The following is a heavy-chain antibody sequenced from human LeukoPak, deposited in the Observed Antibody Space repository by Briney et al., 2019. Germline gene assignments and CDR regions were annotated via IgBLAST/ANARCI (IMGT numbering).Heavy chain of an antibody. CDR2: ISGSGGST. D-gene: IGHD4-17*01. V-gene: IGHV3-23*01. CDR3: VKARLRGNWFDP. CDR1: GFTFSSYA. J-gene: IGHJ5*02. Sequence: GGSLRLSCAASGFTFSSYAMSWVRQAPGKGLEWVSAISGSGGSTYYADSVKGRFTISRDNSKNTLYLQMNSLRAEDTAVYYCVKARLRGNWFDPWGQGTLVTVSS.